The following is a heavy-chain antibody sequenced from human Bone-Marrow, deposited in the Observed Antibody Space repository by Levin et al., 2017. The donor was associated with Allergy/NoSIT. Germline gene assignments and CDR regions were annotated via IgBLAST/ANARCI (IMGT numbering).Heavy chain of an antibody. CDR3: ARGVSYYDSSGVRYWYFDR. CDR2: IYTSGST. J-gene: IGHJ2*01. D-gene: IGHD3-22*01. CDR1: GGSISSYY. V-gene: IGHV4-4*07. Sequence: SETLSLTCNVSGGSISSYYWSSIRQPAGKGLEWIGRIYTSGSTNYNPSLKGRVTMSVDTSKNQFSLRLSSVTAADTAVYYCARGVSYYDSSGVRYWYFDRWGRGTLVTVSS.